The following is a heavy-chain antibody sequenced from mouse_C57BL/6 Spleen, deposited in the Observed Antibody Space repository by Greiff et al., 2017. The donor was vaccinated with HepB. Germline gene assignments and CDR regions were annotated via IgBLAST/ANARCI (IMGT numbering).Heavy chain of an antibody. Sequence: EVQVVESGGGLVKPGGSLKLSCAASGFTFSDYGMHWVRQAPEKGLEWVAYISSGSSTIYYADTVKGRFTISRDNAKNTLFLQMTSLRYEDTAMYYCARSYGNYWYVDVWGTGTTVTVSS. J-gene: IGHJ1*03. CDR2: ISSGSSTI. V-gene: IGHV5-17*01. CDR3: ARSYGNYWYVDV. D-gene: IGHD2-1*01. CDR1: GFTFSDYG.